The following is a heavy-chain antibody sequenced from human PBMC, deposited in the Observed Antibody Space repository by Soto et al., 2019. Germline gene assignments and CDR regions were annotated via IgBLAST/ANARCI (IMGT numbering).Heavy chain of an antibody. Sequence: EVQLVESGGGLVQPGRSLRLSCAALGFTFSDHYMDWVRQAPGKGLEWVGRIRNKANSYTTEYAASVKGRFTISRDDSKNLLFLQMFSLKTEDTAVYYCSRAGILTTPDYFDYWGQGTLVTVSS. CDR2: IRNKANSYTT. V-gene: IGHV3-72*01. D-gene: IGHD2-21*01. J-gene: IGHJ4*01. CDR3: SRAGILTTPDYFDY. CDR1: GFTFSDHY.